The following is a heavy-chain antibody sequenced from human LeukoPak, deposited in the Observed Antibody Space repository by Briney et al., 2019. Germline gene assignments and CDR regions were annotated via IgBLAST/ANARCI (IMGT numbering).Heavy chain of an antibody. CDR3: ARARIDY. V-gene: IGHV3-7*04. CDR1: GFTFNW. J-gene: IGHJ4*02. CDR2: IKDDGSEK. D-gene: IGHD1-14*01. Sequence: GASLRLSCVGSGFTFNWMTWVRQAPGKGLEWVANIKDDGSEKYSVDSVKGRFTISRDNAKNLLHLQMSSLRAEDTAVYYCARARIDYWGQGTLVTVSS.